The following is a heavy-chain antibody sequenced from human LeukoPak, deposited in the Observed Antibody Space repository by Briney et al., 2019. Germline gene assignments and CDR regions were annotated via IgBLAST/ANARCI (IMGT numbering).Heavy chain of an antibody. J-gene: IGHJ4*02. Sequence: GASVKVSCKASGYTFTDYYMHWVRQAPGQGLEWMGWINPYSGGTNYAQKFQGRVTMTRDTSISTAYMELSRLRSDDTAVYYCARVRSSGPKGGFDYWGQGTLVTVSS. D-gene: IGHD6-19*01. CDR2: INPYSGGT. CDR1: GYTFTDYY. V-gene: IGHV1-2*02. CDR3: ARVRSSGPKGGFDY.